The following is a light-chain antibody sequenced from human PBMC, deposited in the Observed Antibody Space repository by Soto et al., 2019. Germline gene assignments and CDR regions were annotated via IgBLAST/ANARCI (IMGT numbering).Light chain of an antibody. V-gene: IGKV1-5*01. Sequence: DIQMTQSPSTLSASVGDRVIITCRDSQSHGTWMAWYQQKPGTAPVLLIYDVSKLESGVPSRFSGRASGTEFNRTITSLLRDDFATYYCQQYFSYPLTFGGGTNVEIK. CDR3: QQYFSYPLT. CDR2: DVS. CDR1: QSHGTW. J-gene: IGKJ4*02.